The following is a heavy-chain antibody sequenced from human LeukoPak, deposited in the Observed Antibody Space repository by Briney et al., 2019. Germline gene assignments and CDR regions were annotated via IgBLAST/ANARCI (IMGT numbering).Heavy chain of an antibody. CDR3: AKTDRVLRFLEWLLRPLYFDY. Sequence: GGSLRLSCAASGFTFSSYAMSWVRQAPGKGLEGVSAISGSGGSTYYADSVKGRFTIPRDNSKNTLYLQMNSLRAEDTAVYYCAKTDRVLRFLEWLLRPLYFDYWGQGTLVTVSS. J-gene: IGHJ4*02. V-gene: IGHV3-23*01. D-gene: IGHD3-3*01. CDR2: ISGSGGST. CDR1: GFTFSSYA.